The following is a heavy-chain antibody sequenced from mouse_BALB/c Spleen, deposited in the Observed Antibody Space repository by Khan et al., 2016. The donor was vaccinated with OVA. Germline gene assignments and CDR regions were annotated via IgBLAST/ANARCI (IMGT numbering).Heavy chain of an antibody. CDR2: ISSGGSYT. J-gene: IGHJ1*01. Sequence: EVELVESGGDLVKPGGSLKISCAASGFSFSSYGMSWVRQTPDKRLEWLAPISSGGSYTYYPDSVTGRFTIYSDKAKNTLYMPKSRLRSEITAMDYDASSWDEWDWYLDVWGAGTTVTVSA. CDR1: GFSFSSYG. V-gene: IGHV5-6*01. D-gene: IGHD4-1*01. CDR3: ASSWDEWDWYLDV.